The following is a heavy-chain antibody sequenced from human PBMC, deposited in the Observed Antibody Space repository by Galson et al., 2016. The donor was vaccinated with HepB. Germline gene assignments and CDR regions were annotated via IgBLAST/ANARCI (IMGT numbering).Heavy chain of an antibody. D-gene: IGHD3-10*01. V-gene: IGHV4-39*02. CDR2: IYSTGIT. CDR1: GGPISRGGYY. CDR3: ARDILWFGELTRVYYFDY. Sequence: LSLTCSVSGGPISRGGYYWGWIRQPPGKALEWMGYIYSTGITYYNPSLKSRVTISVDTSKNQVSLKLTSVTAADTAVYYCARDILWFGELTRVYYFDYWGQGTLVTVSS. J-gene: IGHJ4*02.